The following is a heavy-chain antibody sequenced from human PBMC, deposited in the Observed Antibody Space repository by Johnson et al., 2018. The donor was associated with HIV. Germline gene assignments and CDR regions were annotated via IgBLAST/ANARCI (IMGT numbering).Heavy chain of an antibody. V-gene: IGHV3-66*03. CDR2: IYSGGTT. CDR1: GFSVSSNY. D-gene: IGHD3-22*01. J-gene: IGHJ3*02. CDR3: AKGSGYYAAFYI. Sequence: VQLVESGGGLIQPGGSLRLSCAASGFSVSSNYMSWVRQAPGKGLEWVSVIYSGGTTYYADSVKGRFTISRDKSNKTLYLQMNSLRAEDTAVYYCAKGSGYYAAFYIWGQGTMVTVSS.